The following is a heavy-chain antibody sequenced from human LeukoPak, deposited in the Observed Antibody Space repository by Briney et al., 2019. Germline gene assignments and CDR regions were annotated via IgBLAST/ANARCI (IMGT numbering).Heavy chain of an antibody. CDR2: IWADGSKS. J-gene: IGHJ4*02. D-gene: IGHD6-25*01. CDR1: GFSFRNYG. CDR3: ATDSGASAFDY. Sequence: GGSLRLSCAAFGFSFRNYGIHWVRQAPGKGLEWVAVIWADGSKSIYADSVKGRFTISKDNSRNTLYLQMDSLRTEDSAVYYCATDSGASAFDYWGQGTLVTVSS. V-gene: IGHV3-33*03.